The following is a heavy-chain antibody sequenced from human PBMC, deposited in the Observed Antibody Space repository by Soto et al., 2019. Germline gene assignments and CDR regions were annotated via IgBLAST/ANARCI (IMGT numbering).Heavy chain of an antibody. CDR2: ISAYNGNT. CDR3: ARGGTPIDY. Sequence: QVQLVQSGAEVKKPGASVKVSCKASGYTFTNFGISWVRQAPGQGLEWMGWISAYNGNTNYAQNFQGRVTMTTDTSTSIAYRELRSLRSDDTALYYSARGGTPIDYWGQGTLVTVSS. D-gene: IGHD3-16*01. J-gene: IGHJ4*02. V-gene: IGHV1-18*01. CDR1: GYTFTNFG.